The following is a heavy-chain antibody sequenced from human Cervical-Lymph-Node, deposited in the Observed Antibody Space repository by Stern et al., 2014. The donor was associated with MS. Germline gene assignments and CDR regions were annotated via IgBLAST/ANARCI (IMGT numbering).Heavy chain of an antibody. D-gene: IGHD4-17*01. CDR2: IIPIFSEA. J-gene: IGHJ4*02. V-gene: IGHV1-69*01. CDR1: GDTFSSDA. Sequence: QVQLVESGAEVKKPGSSVKGSFKAAGDTFSSDAISWVRQAPGHGLVWLAGIIPIFSEANYAQNFEGRDTISADESTGDAYQEIRNLRSEDTAVYYCARGWEGGMTPVTTWIYWGQGTLVTVSS. CDR3: ARGWEGGMTPVTTWIY.